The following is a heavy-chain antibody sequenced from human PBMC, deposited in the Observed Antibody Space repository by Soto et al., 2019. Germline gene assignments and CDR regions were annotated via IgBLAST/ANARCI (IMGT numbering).Heavy chain of an antibody. Sequence: PGGSLRLSCAASGFTFSSYGMHWVRQAPGKWLEWVAVISYDGSNKYYADSVKGRFTISRDNSKNTLYLQMNSLRAEDTAVYYCANMGGGYSGYDWDRYYYYGMDVWGQGXTVTVYS. V-gene: IGHV3-30*18. J-gene: IGHJ6*02. CDR3: ANMGGGYSGYDWDRYYYYGMDV. CDR1: GFTFSSYG. D-gene: IGHD5-12*01. CDR2: ISYDGSNK.